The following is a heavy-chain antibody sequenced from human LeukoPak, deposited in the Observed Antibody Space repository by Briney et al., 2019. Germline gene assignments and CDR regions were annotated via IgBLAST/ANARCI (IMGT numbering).Heavy chain of an antibody. J-gene: IGHJ4*02. Sequence: PGRSLRLSCAASGFTVSSYAIHWVRQAPGKGLEWVAVISYDGSNKYYADSVKGRFTISRGNSKNTLYLQMNSLRAEDTAVYYCARDAPYFDYWGQGTLVTVSS. CDR2: ISYDGSNK. CDR3: ARDAPYFDY. CDR1: GFTVSSYA. V-gene: IGHV3-30-3*01.